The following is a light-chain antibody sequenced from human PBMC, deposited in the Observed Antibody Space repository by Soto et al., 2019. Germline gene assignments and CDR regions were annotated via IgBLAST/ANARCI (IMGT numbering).Light chain of an antibody. Sequence: EVALMQSPGTLSLSPGETGTLSFSTSPSVSSSYLAWYQQKPGQAPRLLIYGASSRATGIPDRFSGSGSGTDFTLTISRLEPEDFAVYYCQQYGSSKWTFGQGTKVDIK. J-gene: IGKJ1*01. CDR1: PSVSSSY. V-gene: IGKV3-20*01. CDR3: QQYGSSKWT. CDR2: GAS.